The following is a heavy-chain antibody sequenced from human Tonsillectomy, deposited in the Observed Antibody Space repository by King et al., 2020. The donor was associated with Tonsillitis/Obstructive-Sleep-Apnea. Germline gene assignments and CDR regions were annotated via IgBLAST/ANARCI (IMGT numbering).Heavy chain of an antibody. Sequence: VQLVESGGGLVKPGGSLRLSCAASGFTFSDYYMSWIRQAPGKGLEWVSYISSSSSYTNYADSVKGRFTISRDNAKNSLYLQMNSLRAEDTAVYYCARVISGSSDSRGYFPDYWGQGTLVTVSS. V-gene: IGHV3-11*06. CDR3: ARVISGSSDSRGYFPDY. CDR1: GFTFSDYY. J-gene: IGHJ4*02. CDR2: ISSSSSYT. D-gene: IGHD3-22*01.